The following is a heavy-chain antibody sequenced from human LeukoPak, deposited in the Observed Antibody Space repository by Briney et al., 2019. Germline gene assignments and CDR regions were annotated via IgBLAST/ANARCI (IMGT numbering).Heavy chain of an antibody. J-gene: IGHJ4*02. D-gene: IGHD3-22*01. CDR3: ARRKDDSSGPDDY. CDR2: ISSSSTYL. Sequence: GGSLRLSCSASGFTFRSYTMIWVRQPPGKGLEWVSSISSSSTYLYYADSVRGRFTISRDNAKNSLYLQMNSLGAEDTAVYYCARRKDDSSGPDDYWGRGTLVTVSS. V-gene: IGHV3-21*01. CDR1: GFTFRSYT.